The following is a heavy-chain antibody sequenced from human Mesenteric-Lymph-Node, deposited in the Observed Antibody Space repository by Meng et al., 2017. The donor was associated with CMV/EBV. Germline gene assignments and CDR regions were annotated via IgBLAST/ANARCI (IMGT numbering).Heavy chain of an antibody. V-gene: IGHV1-46*01. D-gene: IGHD3-22*01. CDR3: ARDSSGFDY. CDR1: GYTFPNYY. J-gene: IGHJ4*02. CDR2: LHPNGFTT. Sequence: ASVKVSCKASGYTFPNYYIHWVRQAPGQGLEWMGLLHPNGFTTRYAQKFQGRVTMTRDTSTSTIYMELTSLTSDDTAVYYCARDSSGFDYWGQGTLVTVSS.